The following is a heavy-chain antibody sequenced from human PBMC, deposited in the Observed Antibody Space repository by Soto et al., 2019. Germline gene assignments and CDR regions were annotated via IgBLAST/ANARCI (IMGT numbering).Heavy chain of an antibody. V-gene: IGHV3-23*01. J-gene: IGHJ2*01. Sequence: EVQLLESGGGLVQPGGSLRLSCAASGFTFSSYAMSWVRQAPGKGLQWVSAISGSGGSTYYADTVKGRFTIYRDNSKNQLSLQMSSHRAEDTAVYYCANTGYFDHWARSTLVTVSS. CDR2: ISGSGGST. CDR1: GFTFSSYA. CDR3: ANTGYFDH.